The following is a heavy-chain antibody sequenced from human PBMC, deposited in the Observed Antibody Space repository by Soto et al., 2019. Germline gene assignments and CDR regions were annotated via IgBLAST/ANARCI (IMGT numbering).Heavy chain of an antibody. J-gene: IGHJ4*02. D-gene: IGHD6-19*01. CDR2: FFYSGST. V-gene: IGHV4-59*01. CDR3: ARAGGLGAVAVDY. CDR1: GGSISSYY. Sequence: SETLSLTCTVSGGSISSYYWSWIRQPPGKGLEWIGYFFYSGSTNYNPSLKSRVTISVDTSKNQFSLKLNSVTAADTAVYYCARAGGLGAVAVDYWGQGTLVTVSS.